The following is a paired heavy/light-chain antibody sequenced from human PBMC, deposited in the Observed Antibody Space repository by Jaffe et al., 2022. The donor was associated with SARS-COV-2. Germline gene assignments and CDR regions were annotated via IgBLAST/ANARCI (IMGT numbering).Heavy chain of an antibody. V-gene: IGHV7-4-1*02. J-gene: IGHJ5*02. CDR1: GYTFTSYP. Sequence: QVQLVQSGSELKMPGASVKVSCKASGYTFTSYPMNWVRQAPGQGLEWMGWISPSTGNPTYAQGFTGRFVFSLDTSVSTAYLQISSLKAEDTAVYYCANTRGYNTHNWFDPWGQGTLVTVSS. D-gene: IGHD5-18*01. CDR2: ISPSTGNP. CDR3: ANTRGYNTHNWFDP.
Light chain of an antibody. J-gene: IGKJ2*01. CDR3: QQSYSTLPT. CDR2: AAS. Sequence: DIQMTQSPSSLSASVGDRVSITCRASRSISTYLNWYQQQPGRAPNLLIYAASSLQSGVPSRFSGSGSGTDFTLTISSLRPEDFATYYCQQSYSTLPTFGQGTKLEIK. CDR1: RSISTY. V-gene: IGKV1-39*01.